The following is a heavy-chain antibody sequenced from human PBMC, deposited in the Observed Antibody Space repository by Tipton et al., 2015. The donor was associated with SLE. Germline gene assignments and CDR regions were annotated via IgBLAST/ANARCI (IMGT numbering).Heavy chain of an antibody. CDR1: GYTFSSYG. CDR3: AIAVVGTLFFDY. Sequence: VQLVQSGAEVKKPVASVKVSCKASGYTFSSYGIIWVRQAPGQGLEWMGWISAYNGNKNCAQKLQGRVTMTTDAYTSTAYMELRSLRSDDTAVYYCAIAVVGTLFFDYWGQGTLVTVSS. J-gene: IGHJ4*02. V-gene: IGHV1-18*01. D-gene: IGHD6-19*01. CDR2: ISAYNGNK.